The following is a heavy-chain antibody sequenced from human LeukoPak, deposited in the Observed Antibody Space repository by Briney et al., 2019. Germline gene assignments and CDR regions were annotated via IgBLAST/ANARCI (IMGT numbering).Heavy chain of an antibody. CDR3: AGQPLTNYDFWSGYRMDYFDY. Sequence: PSETLSLTCTVSGGSISSSSYYWGWIRQPPGKGLEWIGSIYYSGSTYYNPSLESRVTISVDTSKNQFSLKLSFVTAADTAVYYCAGQPLTNYDFWSGYRMDYFDYWGQGTLVTVSS. J-gene: IGHJ4*02. CDR2: IYYSGST. V-gene: IGHV4-39*01. D-gene: IGHD3-3*01. CDR1: GGSISSSSYY.